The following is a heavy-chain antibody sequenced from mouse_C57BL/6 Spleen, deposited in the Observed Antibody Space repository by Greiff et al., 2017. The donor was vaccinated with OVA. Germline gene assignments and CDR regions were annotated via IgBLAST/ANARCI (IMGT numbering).Heavy chain of an antibody. J-gene: IGHJ4*01. V-gene: IGHV1-59*01. CDR1: GYTFTSYW. CDR2: IDPSDSYT. Sequence: QVQLQQPGAELVRPGTSVKLSCKASGYTFTSYWMHWVKQRPGQGLEWIGVIDPSDSYTNYTQKFKGKATLTVDTSSSTAYMQLSRLPSEASAVDYCSRGVDYYAMDYWGQGTSVTVSS. CDR3: SRGVDYYAMDY.